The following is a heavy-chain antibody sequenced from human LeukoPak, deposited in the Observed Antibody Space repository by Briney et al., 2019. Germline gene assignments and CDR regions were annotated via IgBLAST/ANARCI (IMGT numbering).Heavy chain of an antibody. D-gene: IGHD6-13*01. V-gene: IGHV3-23*01. J-gene: IGHJ3*02. Sequence: QPGGSLRLSCAASGFTFSSYAMSWVRQAPGKGLEWVSAISGSGGSTYYADSVKGRFTISRDNAKNSLYLQMNSLRAEDTAVYYCARDTVLGIAWNAFDIWGQGTMVTVSS. CDR2: ISGSGGST. CDR3: ARDTVLGIAWNAFDI. CDR1: GFTFSSYA.